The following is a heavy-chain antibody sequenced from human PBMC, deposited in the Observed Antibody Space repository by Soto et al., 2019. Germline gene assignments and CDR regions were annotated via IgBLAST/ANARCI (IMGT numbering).Heavy chain of an antibody. J-gene: IGHJ5*02. CDR1: GGSFSGYY. CDR2: INHSGST. CDR3: AGTYCSSTSCKNWFDP. V-gene: IGHV4-34*01. D-gene: IGHD2-2*01. Sequence: QVQLQQWGAGLLKPSETLSLTCAVYGGSFSGYYWSWIRQPPGKGLEWIGEINHSGSTNYNPSLKGRVTISVDTSKNQFSLKLSSVTAADTAVYYCAGTYCSSTSCKNWFDPWGQGTLVTVSS.